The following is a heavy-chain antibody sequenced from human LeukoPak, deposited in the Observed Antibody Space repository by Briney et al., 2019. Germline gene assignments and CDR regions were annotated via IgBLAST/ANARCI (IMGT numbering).Heavy chain of an antibody. CDR3: ASSVWWPYYFDY. J-gene: IGHJ4*02. Sequence: PSETLSLTCTASGGFIRGNGYYWGWVRQAPGKGLEWLGSIYYDGSTYYNPSLKSRVTISVDTPKNYFSLKLSSVTAADTAVYYCASSVWWPYYFDYWGQGTLVTVSS. V-gene: IGHV4-39*02. CDR2: IYYDGST. CDR1: GGFIRGNGYY. D-gene: IGHD4/OR15-4a*01.